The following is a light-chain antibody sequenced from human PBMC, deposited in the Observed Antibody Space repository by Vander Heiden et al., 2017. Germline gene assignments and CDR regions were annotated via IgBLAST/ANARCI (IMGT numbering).Light chain of an antibody. J-gene: IGLJ2*01. CDR3: QLWDSRSGFAL. CDR1: NIGNKR. V-gene: IGLV3-21*02. CDR2: DDD. Sequence: SYGLTQPPSVSVAPGQTAKITCGSNNIGNKRVHWYQQKPSQAPVLVVYDDDDRTSESPERFSGSNSGNTATLTISRVEAGDEADYYCQLWDSRSGFALFGGGTKLTVL.